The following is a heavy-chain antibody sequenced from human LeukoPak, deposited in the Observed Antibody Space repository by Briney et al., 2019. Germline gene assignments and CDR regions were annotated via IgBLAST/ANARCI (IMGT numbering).Heavy chain of an antibody. CDR1: GGSFSGYY. D-gene: IGHD3-22*01. Sequence: SETLSLTCAVYGGSFSGYYWSWIGQPPGKGLAWIGQMNHSGSTNYNPSLKSRVTISVDTSKNQFSLKLSSVTAADTAVYYCARGPTYYYDSSGYYYLSDYYYGMDVWGQGTTVTVSS. CDR2: MNHSGST. CDR3: ARGPTYYYDSSGYYYLSDYYYGMDV. V-gene: IGHV4-34*01. J-gene: IGHJ6*02.